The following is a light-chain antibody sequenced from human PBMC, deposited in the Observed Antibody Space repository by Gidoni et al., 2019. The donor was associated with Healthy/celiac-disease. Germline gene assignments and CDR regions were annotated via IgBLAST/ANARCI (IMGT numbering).Light chain of an antibody. CDR3: QQYYSTPPT. Sequence: DIVMTQSPDSLAVSLGERATLNCKSSQSVLYSSNNKNYLAWYQQKPGQPPKLLIYWASTREYGVPDRVSGSGSGTDFTLTISSLQAEDVAVYYCQQYYSTPPTFXGXTKVEIK. CDR2: WAS. CDR1: QSVLYSSNNKNY. J-gene: IGKJ4*01. V-gene: IGKV4-1*01.